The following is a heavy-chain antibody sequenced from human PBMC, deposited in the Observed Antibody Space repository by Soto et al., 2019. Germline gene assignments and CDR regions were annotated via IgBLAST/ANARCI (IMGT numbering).Heavy chain of an antibody. D-gene: IGHD2-15*01. Sequence: GGALRLSCAVSGVTFGDSYMSWSRQAPGKGVEWLSYISPGSRYPAYADSVKGRFTISRDNAKKSLYLQMMSLTAEDTAIYYCVRGGGGGLFDPWGQGTMVTVSS. CDR3: VRGGGGGLFDP. J-gene: IGHJ5*02. CDR1: GVTFGDSY. V-gene: IGHV3-11*06. CDR2: ISPGSRYP.